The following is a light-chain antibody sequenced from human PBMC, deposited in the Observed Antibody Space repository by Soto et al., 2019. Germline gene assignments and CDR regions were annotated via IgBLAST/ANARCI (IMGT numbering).Light chain of an antibody. CDR2: DAS. Sequence: DIQMTQSPSTLSASAGDRVTISCRASQSIASWLAWYQQKAGKAPNLLIYDASSLESGVPSRFSGSGSGKEFTLTISSLQPDDYATYYCQQYDTYPYTVGQGTKLEI. CDR1: QSIASW. V-gene: IGKV1-5*01. CDR3: QQYDTYPYT. J-gene: IGKJ2*01.